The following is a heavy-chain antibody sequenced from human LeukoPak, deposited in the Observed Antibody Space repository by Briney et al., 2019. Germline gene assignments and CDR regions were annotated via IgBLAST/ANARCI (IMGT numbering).Heavy chain of an antibody. D-gene: IGHD5-24*01. CDR3: ARDREMATMFY. V-gene: IGHV1-69*05. CDR2: IIPIFGTA. Sequence: SVKVSCKASGGTFSSYAISWVRQAPGQGLEWMGRIIPIFGTANYVQKFQGRVTITTDESTSTAYMELSSLRSEDTAVYYCARDREMATMFYWGQGTLVTVSS. CDR1: GGTFSSYA. J-gene: IGHJ4*02.